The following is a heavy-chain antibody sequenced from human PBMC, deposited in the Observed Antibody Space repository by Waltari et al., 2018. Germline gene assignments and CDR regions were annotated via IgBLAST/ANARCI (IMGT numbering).Heavy chain of an antibody. CDR2: INPGGGST. J-gene: IGHJ1*01. V-gene: IGHV1-46*01. D-gene: IGHD1-26*01. CDR3: ARSPYSGNTAFFHH. CDR1: GYTFTSYY. Sequence: QVQLVQSGAEVKKPGASVKVSCKASGYTFTSYYMHWVRQAPGQGLEWMGIINPGGGSTSDAEKRQGRVTMTRDTSTSTVYMELSILRSEDTAVYYCARSPYSGNTAFFHHWGQGTLVTVSS.